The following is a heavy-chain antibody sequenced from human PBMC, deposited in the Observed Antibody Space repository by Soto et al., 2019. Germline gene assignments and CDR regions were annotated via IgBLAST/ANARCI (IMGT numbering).Heavy chain of an antibody. CDR3: ARALVVVVDHGDSYIWFDP. Sequence: PSETLSLTCTVSGGSLSSYYWSWIRQPPGKGLEWIGYIYYSGSTNYNPSLKSRVTISVDTSKKQFSLKLSSVTAADTAVYYCARALVVVVDHGDSYIWFDPWGQGTLVTVSS. CDR1: GGSLSSYY. J-gene: IGHJ5*02. V-gene: IGHV4-59*01. D-gene: IGHD2-15*01. CDR2: IYYSGST.